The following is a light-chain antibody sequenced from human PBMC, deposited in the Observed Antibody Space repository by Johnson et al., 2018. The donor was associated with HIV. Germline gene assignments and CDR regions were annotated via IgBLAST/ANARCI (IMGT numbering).Light chain of an antibody. Sequence: QSVLSQPPSVSAAPGQNVTISCSGNSYNIGNNYVSWYQHFPGTAPKLLIYDNNKRPSGIPARFSGSKSGTSATLGITGLQTGDGADYYCGTWDSSLTAYVFGTGTKVTVL. V-gene: IGLV1-51*01. CDR1: SYNIGNNY. CDR2: DNN. CDR3: GTWDSSLTAYV. J-gene: IGLJ1*01.